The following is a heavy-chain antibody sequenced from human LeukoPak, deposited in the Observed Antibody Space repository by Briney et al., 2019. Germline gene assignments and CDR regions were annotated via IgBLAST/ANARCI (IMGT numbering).Heavy chain of an antibody. J-gene: IGHJ4*02. D-gene: IGHD4-23*01. CDR3: ERNGGNSDVDD. CDR1: GGSISSSNW. CDR2: IYRSGST. V-gene: IGHV4-4*02. Sequence: PSETLSLTCAVSGGSISSSNWWSWVRQPPGKGLEWIGEIYRSGSTNYNPSLKSRVTISLDKSKNQFSMKLSSVTGADTDVYYCERNGGNSDVDDWGQGTLVTVSS.